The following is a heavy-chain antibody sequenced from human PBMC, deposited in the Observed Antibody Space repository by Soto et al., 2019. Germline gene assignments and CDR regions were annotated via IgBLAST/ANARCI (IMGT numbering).Heavy chain of an antibody. CDR3: ASGIAARPNYFDY. CDR2: IYYSGST. Sequence: SETLSLTCTVSGGSISSGGYYWSWIRPHPGKGLEWIGYIYYSGSTYYNPSLKSRVTISVDTSKNQFSLKLSSVTAADTAVYYCASGIAARPNYFDYWGQGTLVTVSS. D-gene: IGHD6-6*01. J-gene: IGHJ4*02. V-gene: IGHV4-31*03. CDR1: GGSISSGGYY.